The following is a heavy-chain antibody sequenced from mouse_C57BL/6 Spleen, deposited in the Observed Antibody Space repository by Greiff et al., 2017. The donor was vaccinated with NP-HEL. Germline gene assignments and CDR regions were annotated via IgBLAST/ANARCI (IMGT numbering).Heavy chain of an antibody. Sequence: QVQLQQPGAELVKPGASVKLSCKASGYTFTSYWMQWVKQRPGQGLEWIGEIDPSDSYTNYNQKFKGKATLTVDTSSSTAYMQLSSLTSEDSAVYYCARAITTVVGAMDDWGQGTSVTVSS. CDR1: GYTFTSYW. V-gene: IGHV1-50*01. J-gene: IGHJ4*01. D-gene: IGHD1-1*01. CDR2: IDPSDSYT. CDR3: ARAITTVVGAMDD.